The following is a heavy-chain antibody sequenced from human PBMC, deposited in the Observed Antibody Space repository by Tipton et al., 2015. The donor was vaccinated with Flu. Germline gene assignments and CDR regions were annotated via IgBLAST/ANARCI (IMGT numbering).Heavy chain of an antibody. Sequence: TLSLICAVHGDSISSDNWWSWVRQPPGKGLEWIGEIYHTGSTNYNPSLKSRVTISVDESNNQFSLNVRSVTAADTAVYYCVRGSDGSGTNYNEYDFWGQGTLVAVSS. J-gene: IGHJ4*02. CDR1: GDSISSDNW. CDR2: IYHTGST. V-gene: IGHV4-4*02. CDR3: VRGSDGSGTNYNEYDF. D-gene: IGHD3-10*01.